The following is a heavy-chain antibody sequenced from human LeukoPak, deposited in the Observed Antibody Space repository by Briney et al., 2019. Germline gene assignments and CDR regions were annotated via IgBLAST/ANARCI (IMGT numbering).Heavy chain of an antibody. Sequence: GGSLRLSCAASGFTFSSYSMNWVRQAPGKGLEWVSSISSSSSYIYYADSVKGRFTISRDNAKNSLYLQMNSLRAEDTAVYYCAREGSSAYYGSGSYYNAEDYWGQGTLVTVSS. V-gene: IGHV3-21*01. CDR3: AREGSSAYYGSGSYYNAEDY. J-gene: IGHJ4*02. D-gene: IGHD3-10*01. CDR1: GFTFSSYS. CDR2: ISSSSSYI.